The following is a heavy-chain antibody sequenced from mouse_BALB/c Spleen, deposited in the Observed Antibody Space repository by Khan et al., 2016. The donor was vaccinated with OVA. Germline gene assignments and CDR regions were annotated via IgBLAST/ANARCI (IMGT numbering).Heavy chain of an antibody. J-gene: IGHJ3*01. CDR2: IYPGNSDT. CDR3: TRRNWDVAWFAY. V-gene: IGHV1-5*01. CDR1: GYTFTRSW. D-gene: IGHD4-1*01. Sequence: EVQLQQSGTVLARPGASVKMSCKASGYTFTRSWMHWVKQRPGQGLEWIGAIYPGNSDTNYNEKFKGKDTLTAVTSTSTAYMELSSLTNEDSAVYYCTRRNWDVAWFAYWGQGTLVTVSA.